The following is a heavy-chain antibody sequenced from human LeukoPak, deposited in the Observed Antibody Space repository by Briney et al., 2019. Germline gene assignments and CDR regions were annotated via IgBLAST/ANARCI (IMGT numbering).Heavy chain of an antibody. D-gene: IGHD1-1*01. CDR3: AREGAVLQPRFDP. J-gene: IGHJ5*02. CDR1: GGSISSGDYY. Sequence: PSETLSLTCTVSGGSISSGDYYWIWIRQPPGKGLEWIGYIYYSGSTYYNPSLKSRVTISVDTSKNHFSLRLSSVTAADTAVYYCAREGAVLQPRFDPWGQGTLVTVSS. CDR2: IYYSGST. V-gene: IGHV4-30-4*01.